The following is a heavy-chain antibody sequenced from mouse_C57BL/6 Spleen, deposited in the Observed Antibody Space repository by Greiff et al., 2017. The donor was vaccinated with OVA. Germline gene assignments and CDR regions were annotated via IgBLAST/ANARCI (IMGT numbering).Heavy chain of an antibody. D-gene: IGHD3-1*01. Sequence: EVMLVESGGGLVKPGGSLKISCAASGFTFSSYAMYWVSQTPEKRLEWVATLSAGGSYNNYPENVKGRFTISRDNAKTNLYLQRSQLKSEDTAMYYCAREGAPDYWGQGTTLTVSS. J-gene: IGHJ2*01. CDR3: AREGAPDY. CDR1: GFTFSSYA. CDR2: LSAGGSYN. V-gene: IGHV5-4*01.